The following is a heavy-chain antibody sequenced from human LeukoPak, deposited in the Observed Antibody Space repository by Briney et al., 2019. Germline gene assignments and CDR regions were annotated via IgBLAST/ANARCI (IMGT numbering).Heavy chain of an antibody. V-gene: IGHV3-23*01. D-gene: IGHD1-26*01. Sequence: GGSLRLSCAASGFTFSNYAMSWVRQAPGKGLEWVSGISGSGDSTYYADSVKGRFTISRDNSKNTLYLQMNSLRAEDTAVYYCAKGDVYSGSYGAFDIWGQGTMVTVSS. CDR2: ISGSGDST. CDR1: GFTFSNYA. CDR3: AKGDVYSGSYGAFDI. J-gene: IGHJ3*02.